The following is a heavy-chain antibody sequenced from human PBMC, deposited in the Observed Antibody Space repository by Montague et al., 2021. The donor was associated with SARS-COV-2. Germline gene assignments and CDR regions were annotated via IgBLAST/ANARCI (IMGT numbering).Heavy chain of an antibody. V-gene: IGHV4-39*01. D-gene: IGHD3-22*01. Sequence: SETLSLTCTVSGGSISSSCYYWGWIRQPPGQGLDWIGCIYYSGSTYYNPSRRIRVTISVDTSKNQFSLKLSSVTAADTSGYYCDGSSEEEYYFDYWGQGTLVTVSS. J-gene: IGHJ4*02. CDR3: DGSSEEEYYFDY. CDR1: GGSISSSCYY. CDR2: IYYSGST.